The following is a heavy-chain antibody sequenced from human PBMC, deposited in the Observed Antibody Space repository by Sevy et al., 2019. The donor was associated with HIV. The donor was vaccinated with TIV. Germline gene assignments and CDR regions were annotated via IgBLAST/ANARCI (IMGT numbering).Heavy chain of an antibody. Sequence: ASVKVSCKASGGTFSSYIVSWVRQAPGQGLEWMGGMTPVLGTTNYAHKFQGRVTITADESKSTVYMEMSRLKSEDTAVYYCARWSISIDYWGQGTLVTVSS. J-gene: IGHJ4*02. CDR1: GGTFSSYI. CDR2: MTPVLGTT. CDR3: ARWSISIDY. V-gene: IGHV1-69*13.